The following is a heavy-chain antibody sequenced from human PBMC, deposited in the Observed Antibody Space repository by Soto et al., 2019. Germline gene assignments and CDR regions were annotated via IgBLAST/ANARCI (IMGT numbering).Heavy chain of an antibody. V-gene: IGHV3-48*02. Sequence: EVQLVESGGGLVQPGGSLRLSCAASGFTFRSYGMKWVRKAPGKGLEWVSYISSSGGTIYYADSVKGRFTISRDNAKNSLQLPMNSLRDEDTAVYYCARDRYGDYASDYWGQGTLVTVSS. D-gene: IGHD2-21*02. CDR1: GFTFRSYG. J-gene: IGHJ4*02. CDR2: ISSSGGTI. CDR3: ARDRYGDYASDY.